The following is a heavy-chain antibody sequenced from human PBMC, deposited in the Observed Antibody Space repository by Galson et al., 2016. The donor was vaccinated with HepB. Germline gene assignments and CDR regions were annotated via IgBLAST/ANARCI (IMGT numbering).Heavy chain of an antibody. CDR2: INHSGST. CDR3: ARTAGLLYATHTYFFDF. Sequence: ETLSLTCAVYGGSFSGFYWSWIRHFPGKGLEWIGEINHSGSTNYNPSLEGRVSISLDTSNKHFSLKLNSMTAADTAMYYCARTAGLLYATHTYFFDFWGQGTLVTVSS. CDR1: GGSFSGFY. J-gene: IGHJ4*02. V-gene: IGHV4-34*01. D-gene: IGHD2/OR15-2a*01.